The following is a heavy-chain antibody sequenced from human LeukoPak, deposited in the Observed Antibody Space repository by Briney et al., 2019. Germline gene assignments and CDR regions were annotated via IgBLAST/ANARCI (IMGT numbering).Heavy chain of an antibody. J-gene: IGHJ6*03. CDR1: GYTFTSYG. D-gene: IGHD2-2*01. V-gene: IGHV1-18*01. CDR2: ISAYNGNT. CDR3: ARDLNSGYCSSTSCYPWGYYYYYYMDV. Sequence: ASVKVSCKASGYTFTSYGISWVRQAPGQGLEWMGWISAYNGNTTYAQKLQGRVTMTTDTSTSTAYMELRSLRSDDTAVYYCARDLNSGYCSSTSCYPWGYYYYYYMDVWGKGTTVTVSS.